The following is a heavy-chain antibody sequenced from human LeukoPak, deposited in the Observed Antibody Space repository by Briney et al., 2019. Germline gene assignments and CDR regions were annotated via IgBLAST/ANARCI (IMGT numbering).Heavy chain of an antibody. CDR3: AGGRRWLQSLP. CDR1: GFTFSDYY. CDR2: ISSSGSTI. J-gene: IGHJ5*02. D-gene: IGHD5-24*01. V-gene: IGHV3-11*01. Sequence: GGSLRLSCAASGFTFSDYYMSWIRQAPGKGLEWVSYISSSGSTICYADSVKGRFTISRDNAKNSLYLQMNSLSAEDTAVYYCAGGRRWLQSLPWGQGTLVTVSS.